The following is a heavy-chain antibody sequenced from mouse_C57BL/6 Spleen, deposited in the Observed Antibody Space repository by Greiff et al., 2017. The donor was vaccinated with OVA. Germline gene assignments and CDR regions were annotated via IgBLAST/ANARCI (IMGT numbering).Heavy chain of an antibody. CDR1: GYTFTSYG. CDR2: IYPRSGNT. J-gene: IGHJ1*03. D-gene: IGHD3-3*01. V-gene: IGHV1-81*01. Sequence: QVHVKQSGAELARPGASVKLSCKASGYTFTSYGISWVKQRTGQGLEWIGEIYPRSGNTYYNEKFKGKATLTADKSSSTAYMELRSLTSEDSAVYFCARGGRNWYFDVWGTGTTVTVSS. CDR3: ARGGRNWYFDV.